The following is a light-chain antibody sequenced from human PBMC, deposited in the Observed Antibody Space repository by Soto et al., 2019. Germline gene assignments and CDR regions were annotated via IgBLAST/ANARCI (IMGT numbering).Light chain of an antibody. V-gene: IGKV4-1*01. CDR2: WAS. CDR1: QSVLYSSNNKNY. Sequence: DSVMTQSPDYLAVSLGESATINCKSSQSVLYSSNNKNYLAWYQQKPGQPPKLLIYWASTRESGVPDRFRGSGSGTDFTLTITSLQAEDVAVYYCQQDYSSKWTFCQGGKV. CDR3: QQDYSSKWT. J-gene: IGKJ1*01.